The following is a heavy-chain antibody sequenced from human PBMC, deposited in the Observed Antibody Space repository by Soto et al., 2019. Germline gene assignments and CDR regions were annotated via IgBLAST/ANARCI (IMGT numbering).Heavy chain of an antibody. Sequence: SETLSLTCAVYGGSFSGYYWSWIRQPPGKGLEWIGEINHSGSTNYNPSLKSRVTISVDTSKNQFSLNLSSVTAADTAVYYCARRRFGVRGVTTMDVWGPGTTVTVSS. CDR1: GGSFSGYY. V-gene: IGHV4-34*01. J-gene: IGHJ6*02. CDR3: ARRRFGVRGVTTMDV. D-gene: IGHD3-10*01. CDR2: INHSGST.